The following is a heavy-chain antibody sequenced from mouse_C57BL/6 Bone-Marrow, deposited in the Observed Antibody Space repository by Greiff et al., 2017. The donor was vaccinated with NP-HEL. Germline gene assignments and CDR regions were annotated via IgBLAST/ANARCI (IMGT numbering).Heavy chain of an antibody. D-gene: IGHD3-3*01. Sequence: VQLQQPGAELVKPGASVKVSCKASGYTFPSYWMHWVKQRPGQGLEWIGRIHPSDSDTNYNQKFMGKATLTVDKSSSTAYMQLSSLTSEDSAVYYCAMGLGFAYWGQGTLVTVSA. CDR1: GYTFPSYW. CDR3: AMGLGFAY. V-gene: IGHV1-74*01. CDR2: IHPSDSDT. J-gene: IGHJ3*01.